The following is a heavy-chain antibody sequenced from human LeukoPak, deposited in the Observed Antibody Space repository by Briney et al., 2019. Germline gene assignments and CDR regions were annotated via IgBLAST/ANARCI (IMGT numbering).Heavy chain of an antibody. D-gene: IGHD5-18*01. CDR1: VFTFSSYS. J-gene: IGHJ4*02. V-gene: IGHV3-21*01. Sequence: GGSLRLSCAASVFTFSSYSMNCVRQAPGKGLEWVSSISSSSSYIYYADSVKGRFTISRDNAKNSLYLQMNSLRAEDTAVYYCARERSAMVTGFDYWGQGTLVTVSS. CDR3: ARERSAMVTGFDY. CDR2: ISSSSSYI.